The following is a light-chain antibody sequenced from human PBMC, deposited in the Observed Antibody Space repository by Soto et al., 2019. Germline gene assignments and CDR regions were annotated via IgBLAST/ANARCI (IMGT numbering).Light chain of an antibody. Sequence: DIVMTQSPLSLPVTPGEPASISCRSSQSLLHSNGYNYLDWYLQKPGQSPQLLIYLGSNRASGVPDRCSGSGSGTDFTLKISRVEAEDVGVYYCMQALQTPWTFGQGTKVELK. J-gene: IGKJ1*01. CDR1: QSLLHSNGYNY. CDR2: LGS. V-gene: IGKV2-28*01. CDR3: MQALQTPWT.